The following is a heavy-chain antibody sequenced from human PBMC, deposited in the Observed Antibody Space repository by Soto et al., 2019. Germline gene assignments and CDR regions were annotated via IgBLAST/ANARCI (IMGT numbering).Heavy chain of an antibody. CDR2: IGSRGDDI. V-gene: IGHV3-23*01. Sequence: EVQLLESGGGLLQPGGSLRLSCAASGFTFSSYAMNWVRQTPXXXLEWVSCIGSRGDDIYYIDSVKGRFTISRDNSKSTXYLHXTSLXXXXXXIXXXXXXXXXXXXXXDVWGQGTAVTVSS. CDR1: GFTFSSYA. CDR3: XXXXXXXXXXXDV. J-gene: IGHJ6*02.